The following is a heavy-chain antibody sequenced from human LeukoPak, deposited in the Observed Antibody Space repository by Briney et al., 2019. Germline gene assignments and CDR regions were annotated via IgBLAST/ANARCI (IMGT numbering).Heavy chain of an antibody. CDR1: GYTFSSYG. J-gene: IGHJ3*02. CDR2: ISVINSGNT. V-gene: IGHV1-18*01. D-gene: IGHD2-21*02. CDR3: SREFPYCGADCFSGVFDI. Sequence: ASVKVSCKASGYTFSSYGINWVRQAPGQGLEWMGWISVINSGNTRYAQNFQGRLTMTTDTSTTTAYMELRSLRSDDTAVYYCSREFPYCGADCFSGVFDIWGQGTMVTVS.